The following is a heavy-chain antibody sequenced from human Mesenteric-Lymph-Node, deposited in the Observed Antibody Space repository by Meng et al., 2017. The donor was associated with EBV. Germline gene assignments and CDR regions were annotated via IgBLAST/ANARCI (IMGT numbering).Heavy chain of an antibody. D-gene: IGHD4-17*01. CDR1: GFTFSKHS. CDR3: VRENRDSVTTSDY. J-gene: IGHJ4*02. V-gene: IGHV3-21*01. Sequence: EVRLVEVGGFLVKPGGSLTLSCAASGFTFSKHSMNWVRQSPGQGLEWVSFISDSSSHTFYADSVKGRFTISRDNAKNSLYLEMNSLRVEDTAVYYCVRENRDSVTTSDYWGQGTLVTVSS. CDR2: ISDSSSHT.